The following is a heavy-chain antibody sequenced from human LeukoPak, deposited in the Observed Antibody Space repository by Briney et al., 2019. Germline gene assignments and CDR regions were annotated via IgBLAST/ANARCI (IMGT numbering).Heavy chain of an antibody. CDR2: INPHSGGT. D-gene: IGHD1-26*01. J-gene: IGHJ4*02. CDR3: ARDKPQVGVNAPFDS. Sequence: ASVNVSCKASGYTFTNYYVEWVRQAPGQGLEWMGRINPHSGGTDYAQRFQSRVTMTRDTSISTAYMELTRLRSDDTAVYYCARDKPQVGVNAPFDSWGQGTLVTVSS. CDR1: GYTFTNYY. V-gene: IGHV1-2*06.